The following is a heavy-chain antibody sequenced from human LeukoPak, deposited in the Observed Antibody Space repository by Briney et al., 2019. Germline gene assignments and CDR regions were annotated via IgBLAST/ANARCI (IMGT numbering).Heavy chain of an antibody. CDR2: INQDGNKK. J-gene: IGHJ3*02. D-gene: IGHD2-21*02. CDR1: GLTLSRYW. Sequence: GGSLRLSCAASGLTLSRYWMTWVRQAPGKGLEWVANINQDGNKKYYVDSVKGRFTISRDNAKNSLYLQMNSLRVEDTAVYYCARRSYCGGDCYGSDAFDIWGQGTMVTVSS. CDR3: ARRSYCGGDCYGSDAFDI. V-gene: IGHV3-7*01.